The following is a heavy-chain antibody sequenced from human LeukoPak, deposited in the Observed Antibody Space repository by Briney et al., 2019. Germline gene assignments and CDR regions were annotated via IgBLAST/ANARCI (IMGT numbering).Heavy chain of an antibody. CDR2: ISGSDGST. D-gene: IGHD1-1*01. Sequence: GGSLRLSCAASGFTFSTYAMSWVRQAPGKGLEWVSAISGSDGSTSYADSVKGRLTISRDNSRNTLYLQMNSLRAEDTAVYYCAKEAVLRYNWNDEPKDYWGQGTLVTVSS. CDR3: AKEAVLRYNWNDEPKDY. CDR1: GFTFSTYA. V-gene: IGHV3-23*01. J-gene: IGHJ4*02.